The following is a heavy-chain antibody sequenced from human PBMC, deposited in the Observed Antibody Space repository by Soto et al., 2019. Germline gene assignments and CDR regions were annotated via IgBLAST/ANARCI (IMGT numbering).Heavy chain of an antibody. Sequence: SETLSLTCTVSGGSISGGDYYGIWIRQPPGKGLEWIGYIYYSGSTYYNPSLKSRVTISVDTSKNQFSLKLSSVTAADTAVYYCARAVAAAENYFDYWGQGTLVTVSS. V-gene: IGHV4-30-4*01. D-gene: IGHD6-13*01. CDR3: ARAVAAAENYFDY. J-gene: IGHJ4*02. CDR1: GGSISGGDYY. CDR2: IYYSGST.